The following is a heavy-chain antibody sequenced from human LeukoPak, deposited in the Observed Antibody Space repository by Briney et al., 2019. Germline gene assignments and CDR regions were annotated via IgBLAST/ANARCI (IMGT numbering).Heavy chain of an antibody. Sequence: SETLSLTCTVSGGCISSSSYYWGWIRQPPGKGLEWIGSIYYSGSTYYNPSLKSRVTISVDTSKNQFSLKLSSVTAADTAVYYCARGVGGSGWYRDYFDYWGQGTLVTVSS. CDR3: ARGVGGSGWYRDYFDY. CDR1: GGCISSSSYY. CDR2: IYYSGST. D-gene: IGHD6-19*01. J-gene: IGHJ4*02. V-gene: IGHV4-39*07.